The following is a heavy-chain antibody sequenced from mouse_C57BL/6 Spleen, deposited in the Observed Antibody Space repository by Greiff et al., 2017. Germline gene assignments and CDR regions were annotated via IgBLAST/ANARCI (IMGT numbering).Heavy chain of an antibody. J-gene: IGHJ1*03. CDR1: GYTFTDYY. CDR3: AYGNYWYFDV. V-gene: IGHV1-76*01. D-gene: IGHD2-10*02. CDR2: IYPGSGNT. Sequence: VQLQPSGAELVRPGASVKLSCKASGYTFTDYYINWVKQRPGQGLEWIARIYPGSGNTYYNEKFKGKATLTAEKSSSTAYMQLSSLTSEDSAVYFCAYGNYWYFDVWGTGNTVTVSS.